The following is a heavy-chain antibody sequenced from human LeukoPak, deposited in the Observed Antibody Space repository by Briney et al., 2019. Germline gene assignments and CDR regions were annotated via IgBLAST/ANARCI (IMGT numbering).Heavy chain of an antibody. CDR3: VKEWDYSNQPSYGMDA. CDR1: GGSVSSGSSY. D-gene: IGHD4-11*01. V-gene: IGHV4-61*01. CDR2: IYYSGTT. Sequence: SETLSLTCTVSGGSVSSGSSYWTWIRQPPGKGLEWIGYIYYSGTTNYNPSLKSRVSMSVDTSKNQFSLKLRSVTAADTAVYYCVKEWDYSNQPSYGMDARGQGTTVTVSS. J-gene: IGHJ6*02.